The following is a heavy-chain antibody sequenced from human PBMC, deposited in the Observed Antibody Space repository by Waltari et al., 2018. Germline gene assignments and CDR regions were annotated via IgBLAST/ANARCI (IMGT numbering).Heavy chain of an antibody. CDR1: GFTVSNNY. Sequence: EVQLAESGGGLVQPGGSLRISCAASGFTVSNNYMSWVRQAPGKGWEWVSLIYSGGYTHYADSVKGRFTISRDNSKNTLYLQRNSLRVEDTAVYYCARNPRYDSPDWGQGTLVTVSS. CDR2: IYSGGYT. CDR3: ARNPRYDSPD. V-gene: IGHV3-66*02. D-gene: IGHD3-22*01. J-gene: IGHJ4*02.